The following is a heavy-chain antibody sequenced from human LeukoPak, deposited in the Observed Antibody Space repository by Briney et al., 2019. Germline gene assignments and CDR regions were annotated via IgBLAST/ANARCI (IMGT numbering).Heavy chain of an antibody. V-gene: IGHV1-2*02. CDR3: ARALLVAGTRYFDY. J-gene: IGHJ4*02. D-gene: IGHD6-19*01. CDR1: GYTFTGYY. Sequence: WASVKVSCKASGYTFTGYYMHWVRQAPGRGLEWMGWINPNSGGTNYAQKFQGRVTMTRDTSISTAYMELSRLRSDDTAVYYCARALLVAGTRYFDYWGQGTLVTVSS. CDR2: INPNSGGT.